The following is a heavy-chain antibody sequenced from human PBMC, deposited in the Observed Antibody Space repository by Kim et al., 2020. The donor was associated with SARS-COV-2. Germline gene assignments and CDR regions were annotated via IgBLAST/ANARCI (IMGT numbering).Heavy chain of an antibody. CDR2: IYYSGST. J-gene: IGHJ4*02. CDR1: GGSISSGGYY. D-gene: IGHD3-9*01. CDR3: ARALPEYYDILTGYYKGGRYFDY. Sequence: SDTLSLTCTVSGGSISSGGYYWSWIRQHPGKGLEWIGYIYYSGSTYYNPSLKSRVTISVDTSKNQFSLKLSSVTAADTAVYYCARALPEYYDILTGYYKGGRYFDYWGQGTLVTVSS. V-gene: IGHV4-31*03.